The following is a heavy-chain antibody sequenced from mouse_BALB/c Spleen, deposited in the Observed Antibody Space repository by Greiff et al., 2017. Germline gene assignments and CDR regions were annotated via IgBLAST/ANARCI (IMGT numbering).Heavy chain of an antibody. D-gene: IGHD1-1*01. CDR1: GYTFTSYY. Sequence: QVQLKQSGAELVKPGASVKLSCKASGYTFTSYYMYWVKQRPGQGLEWIGEINPSNGGTNFNEKFKSKATLTVDKSSSTAYMQLSSLTSEDSAVYYCTRGGESNTTNDYAMDYWGQGTSVTVSS. CDR2: INPSNGGT. J-gene: IGHJ4*01. CDR3: TRGGESNTTNDYAMDY. V-gene: IGHV1S81*02.